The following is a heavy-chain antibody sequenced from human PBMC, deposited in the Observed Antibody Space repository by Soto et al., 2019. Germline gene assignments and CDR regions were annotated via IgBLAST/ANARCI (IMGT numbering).Heavy chain of an antibody. Sequence: PGGSLRLSCAASGFTFSSYAIHWVRQAPGKGLEWVAVISYDGSNKYYADSVKGRFTISRDNSKNTLYLQMNSLRAEDTAVYYCARGSQLLWFGELLGSGSDYYGMDVWGQGTTVTVSS. CDR2: ISYDGSNK. CDR1: GFTFSSYA. D-gene: IGHD3-10*01. V-gene: IGHV3-30-3*01. CDR3: ARGSQLLWFGELLGSGSDYYGMDV. J-gene: IGHJ6*02.